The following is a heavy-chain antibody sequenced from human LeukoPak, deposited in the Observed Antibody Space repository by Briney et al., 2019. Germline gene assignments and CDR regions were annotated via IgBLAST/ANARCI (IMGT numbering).Heavy chain of an antibody. CDR3: ARGTGEAYYYDSSGYYHDY. CDR2: IIPIFGTA. V-gene: IGHV1-69*13. J-gene: IGHJ4*02. CDR1: GGTFSSYA. D-gene: IGHD3-22*01. Sequence: SVKVSCKASGGTFSSYAISWVRQAPGQGLEWMGGIIPIFGTANYAQKFQGRVTITADESTGTAYMELSSLRSEDTAVYYCARGTGEAYYYDSSGYYHDYWGQGTLVTVSS.